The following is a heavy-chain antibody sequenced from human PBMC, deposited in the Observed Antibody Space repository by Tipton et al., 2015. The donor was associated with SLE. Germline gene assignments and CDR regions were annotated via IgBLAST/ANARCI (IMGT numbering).Heavy chain of an antibody. V-gene: IGHV4-59*01. J-gene: IGHJ3*02. CDR2: IYDSGST. D-gene: IGHD2-21*02. Sequence: TLSLTCTISDGSISDNYWSWIRQPPGKGLEWIGYIYDSGSTNYNPSLKSRVTMSIDTSKNQFSLKLSSVTAADTAVYYCARETAEDVFDIWGQGTMVIVSS. CDR3: ARETAEDVFDI. CDR1: DGSISDNY.